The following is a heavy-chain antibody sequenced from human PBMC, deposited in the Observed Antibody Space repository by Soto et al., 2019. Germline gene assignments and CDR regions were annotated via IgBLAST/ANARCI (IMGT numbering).Heavy chain of an antibody. CDR2: INAGNGNT. J-gene: IGHJ4*02. V-gene: IGHV1-3*01. Sequence: ASVKVSCKASGYTFTSYAMHWVRQAPGQRLEWMGWINAGNGNTKYSQKFQGRVTITRDTSASTAYMELSSLRSEDTAVYYCARSGSGWYMADYWGQGTLVTVSS. CDR1: GYTFTSYA. CDR3: ARSGSGWYMADY. D-gene: IGHD6-19*01.